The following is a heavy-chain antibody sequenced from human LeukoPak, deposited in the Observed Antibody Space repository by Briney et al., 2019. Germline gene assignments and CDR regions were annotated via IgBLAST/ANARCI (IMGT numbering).Heavy chain of an antibody. Sequence: GGSLRLACAASGFTFNSYAMSWVRQAPGKGLEWVSAIRGSGGGTYYADSVKGRFTISRDNSKNTLYLQMNSLRDEDTALYYCAKAGIGVVGYFDYWGQGTLVTVSS. V-gene: IGHV3-23*01. CDR3: AKAGIGVVGYFDY. CDR1: GFTFNSYA. CDR2: IRGSGGGT. D-gene: IGHD6-19*01. J-gene: IGHJ4*02.